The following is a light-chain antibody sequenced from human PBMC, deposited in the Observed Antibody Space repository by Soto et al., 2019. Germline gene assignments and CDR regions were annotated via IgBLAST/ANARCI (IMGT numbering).Light chain of an antibody. Sequence: SPSSLSASVGDTVTITCRASQSINSYLNWYQQKPGKAPKLLIYAASSLQSGVPSRFTGSGFGTDFTLTISSLQPEDFATYYCQQSYSPITFGQGTRLEIK. CDR2: AAS. V-gene: IGKV1-39*01. CDR3: QQSYSPIT. J-gene: IGKJ5*01. CDR1: QSINSY.